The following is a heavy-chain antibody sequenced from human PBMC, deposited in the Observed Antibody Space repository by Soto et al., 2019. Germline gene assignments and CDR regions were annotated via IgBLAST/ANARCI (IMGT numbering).Heavy chain of an antibody. J-gene: IGHJ4*02. Sequence: EVQLVESGGGLVQPGGSLRLSCAASGFTFSSYSMNWVRQAPGKGLEWVSSISSSSSYIYYADSVKGRFTISRDNAKNSLYLQMNSLRAEDTAVYYCASHWGSSSSRDYWGQGTLVTVSS. CDR3: ASHWGSSSSRDY. V-gene: IGHV3-21*01. D-gene: IGHD6-6*01. CDR2: ISSSSSYI. CDR1: GFTFSSYS.